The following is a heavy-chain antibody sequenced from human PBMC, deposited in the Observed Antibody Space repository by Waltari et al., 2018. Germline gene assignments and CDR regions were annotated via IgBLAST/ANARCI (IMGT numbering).Heavy chain of an antibody. CDR3: ARGPKYDYGSGKYPYYFDY. V-gene: IGHV1-69*01. D-gene: IGHD3-10*01. Sequence: QVQLVQSGAEVKKPGSSVKVSCKASGGTFSSYAISWVRQAPGQGLEWMGGIIPIVGTANDAQKFQGRVTITADESTSTAYMELSSLRSEDTAVYYCARGPKYDYGSGKYPYYFDYWGQGTLVTVSS. J-gene: IGHJ4*02. CDR2: IIPIVGTA. CDR1: GGTFSSYA.